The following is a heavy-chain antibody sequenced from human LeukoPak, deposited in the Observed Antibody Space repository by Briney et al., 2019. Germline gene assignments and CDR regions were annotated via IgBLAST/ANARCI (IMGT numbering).Heavy chain of an antibody. V-gene: IGHV1-2*02. Sequence: ASVKVSCKASGYTFTGYFMHWVRQAPGQGLVWMGWINPNSGGTNYAQKFQGRVTMTRDTSISTAYMELRRLRHDDTAVYYCATAVIVAVFGDAFDIWGQGTLVTVSS. CDR1: GYTFTGYF. J-gene: IGHJ3*02. D-gene: IGHD6-13*01. CDR2: INPNSGGT. CDR3: ATAVIVAVFGDAFDI.